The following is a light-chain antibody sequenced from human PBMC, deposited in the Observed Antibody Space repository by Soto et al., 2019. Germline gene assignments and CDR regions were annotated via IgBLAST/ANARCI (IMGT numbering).Light chain of an antibody. Sequence: QSVLTQPPSASGSPGQSVAISCTGTSSDVGGYSYVSWYQQHPGKAPKLMIYEVNKRPSGVPDRFSGSKSGNTASLTVSGLQAEDEADYYCSSYAGSSNVLGTGTKVTVL. J-gene: IGLJ1*01. CDR3: SSYAGSSNV. CDR1: SSDVGGYSY. V-gene: IGLV2-8*01. CDR2: EVN.